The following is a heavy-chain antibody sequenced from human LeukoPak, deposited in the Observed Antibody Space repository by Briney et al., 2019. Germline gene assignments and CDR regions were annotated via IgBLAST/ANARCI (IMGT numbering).Heavy chain of an antibody. CDR2: IYYSGST. CDR1: GGSISSYY. CDR3: ARDVALYCSSTSCVNWFDP. J-gene: IGHJ5*02. Sequence: PSETLSLTCTVSGGSISSYYWSWIRQPPGKGLEWIGYIYYSGSTNYNPSLKSRVTISVDTSKNQFSLKLSSVTAADTAVYYCARDVALYCSSTSCVNWFDPWGQGTLVTVSS. V-gene: IGHV4-59*01. D-gene: IGHD2-2*01.